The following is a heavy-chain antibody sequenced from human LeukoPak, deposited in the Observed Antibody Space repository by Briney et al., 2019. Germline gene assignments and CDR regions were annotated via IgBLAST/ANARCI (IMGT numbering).Heavy chain of an antibody. CDR2: ITYSGADT. D-gene: IGHD6-13*01. V-gene: IGHV3-53*01. CDR1: GFTVSSNY. J-gene: IGHJ4*02. Sequence: GGSLRLYCAASGFTVSSNYMSWVRQAPGKGLEWVSTITYSGADTYYADSVKGRFTISRDNSKNTLSLQMDSLRAEDTAIYYCAKDLIARASTAYYFDYWGQGTLVTVSS. CDR3: AKDLIARASTAYYFDY.